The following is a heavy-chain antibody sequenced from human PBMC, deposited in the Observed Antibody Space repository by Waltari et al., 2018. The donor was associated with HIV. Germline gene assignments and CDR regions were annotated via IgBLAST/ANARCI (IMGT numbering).Heavy chain of an antibody. Sequence: EVQLVESGGGLIQPGGSLRLSCAASGFTVSRHYMSWVRQAPGKGLEWVSVIYSGGSAFYADSVKGRFTISSDNSKNTLYLQMNSLRAEDTAVYYCARGTSYYGSYYFDYWGQGTLVTVSS. CDR1: GFTVSRHY. D-gene: IGHD3-10*01. CDR2: IYSGGSA. J-gene: IGHJ4*02. V-gene: IGHV3-53*01. CDR3: ARGTSYYGSYYFDY.